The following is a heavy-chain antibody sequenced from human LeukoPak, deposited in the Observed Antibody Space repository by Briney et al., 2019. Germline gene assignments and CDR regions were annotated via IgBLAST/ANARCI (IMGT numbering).Heavy chain of an antibody. Sequence: GGSLRLSCAASGFTFSNYAMSWVRQAPGKGLEWVSGISDTGGSTYYADYVKGRFTISRDNSKNTLYLQMNGLRAEDTAIYYCAKLPVSYSSGWSNFDYWGQGTLVTVSS. V-gene: IGHV3-23*01. J-gene: IGHJ4*02. CDR1: GFTFSNYA. D-gene: IGHD6-19*01. CDR2: ISDTGGST. CDR3: AKLPVSYSSGWSNFDY.